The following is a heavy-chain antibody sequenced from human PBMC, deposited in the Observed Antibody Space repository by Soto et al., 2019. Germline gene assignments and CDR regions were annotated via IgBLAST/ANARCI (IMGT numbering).Heavy chain of an antibody. CDR3: ARETYGDYVGYFDP. J-gene: IGHJ5*02. CDR1: GFTFSSYG. V-gene: IGHV3-30*03. D-gene: IGHD4-17*01. Sequence: GGSLRLSCAASGFTFSSYGMHWVRQAPGKGLEWVALISYDGSDKYYADSVKGRFTISRDNSKNTLYLQMNSSVTAADTAVYYCARETYGDYVGYFDPWGQGTLVTVSS. CDR2: ISYDGSDK.